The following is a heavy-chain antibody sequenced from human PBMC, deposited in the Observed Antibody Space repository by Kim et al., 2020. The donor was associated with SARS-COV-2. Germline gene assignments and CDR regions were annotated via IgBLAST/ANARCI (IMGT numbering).Heavy chain of an antibody. Sequence: GGSLRLSCAASGFTFSSYGMHWVRQAPGKGLEWVAVISYDGSNKYYADSVKGRFTISRDNSKNTLYLQMNSLRAEDTAVYYCAKERLFGATVTTARPSDALDIWGQGTMVTVSS. CDR2: ISYDGSNK. CDR3: AKERLFGATVTTARPSDALDI. V-gene: IGHV3-30*18. CDR1: GFTFSSYG. D-gene: IGHD4-17*01. J-gene: IGHJ3*02.